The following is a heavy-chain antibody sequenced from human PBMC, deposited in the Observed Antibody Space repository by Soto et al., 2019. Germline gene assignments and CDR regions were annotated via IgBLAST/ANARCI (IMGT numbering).Heavy chain of an antibody. D-gene: IGHD2-2*01. CDR2: IHHSGSA. CDR1: GGSISTYY. J-gene: IGHJ5*02. CDR3: ARGECSSTSSYPGHTCFDP. Sequence: QVQLQESGPGLVKPSETLSLTCTVSGGSISTYYWNWIRQPPGKGLEWIGYIHHSGSANYNPSLKGRVTLSRDKSKSQFSLKLSSVTAADTAVYYCARGECSSTSSYPGHTCFDPWGQGTLVTVSS. V-gene: IGHV4-59*01.